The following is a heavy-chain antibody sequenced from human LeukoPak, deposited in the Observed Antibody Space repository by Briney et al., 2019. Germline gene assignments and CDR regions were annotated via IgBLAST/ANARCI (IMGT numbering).Heavy chain of an antibody. Sequence: GASVKVSCKASGGTFSSYAISWVRQAPGQGLEWVGGIIPVFGTPVYAQKFQGRVTIIADGSTGTAYMELSSLRSEDTAVYYCATPPDFQSRRGYLYYYMDVWGKGTTVTVSS. CDR3: ATPPDFQSRRGYLYYYMDV. CDR2: IIPVFGTP. J-gene: IGHJ6*03. V-gene: IGHV1-69*13. D-gene: IGHD3-3*01. CDR1: GGTFSSYA.